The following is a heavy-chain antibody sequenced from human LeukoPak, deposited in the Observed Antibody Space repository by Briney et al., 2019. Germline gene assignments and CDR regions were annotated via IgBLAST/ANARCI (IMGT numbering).Heavy chain of an antibody. Sequence: PGGSLRLSCAASGFTVSSNYMSWVRQAPGKGLEWVSVIYSGGSTYYADSVKGRFTISRDNSKNTLYLQMNSLRAEDTAVYYCARYRRNSPPSSEGGSYYFDYWGQGTLVTVSS. D-gene: IGHD1-26*01. J-gene: IGHJ4*02. CDR3: ARYRRNSPPSSEGGSYYFDY. CDR2: IYSGGST. V-gene: IGHV3-66*01. CDR1: GFTVSSNY.